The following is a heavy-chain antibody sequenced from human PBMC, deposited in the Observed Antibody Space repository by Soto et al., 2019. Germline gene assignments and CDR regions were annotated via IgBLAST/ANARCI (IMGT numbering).Heavy chain of an antibody. CDR3: AKDRRAGGNSAFYFDF. J-gene: IGHJ4*02. CDR2: ISATGGGT. V-gene: IGHV3-23*01. CDR1: GSKFSNYA. D-gene: IGHD3-16*01. Sequence: PGGSLRLSCAASGSKFSNYAMSWVRQAPGKGLEWVSLISATGGGTYYADSVKGRFTISRDNSHNTLYLQVHSLTAEDTAVYYCAKDRRAGGNSAFYFDFWGQGAQVTVSS.